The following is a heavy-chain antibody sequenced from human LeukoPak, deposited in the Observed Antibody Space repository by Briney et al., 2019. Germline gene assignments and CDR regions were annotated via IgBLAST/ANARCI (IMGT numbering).Heavy chain of an antibody. D-gene: IGHD3-16*01. CDR3: ASDLYLGY. Sequence: AGGSLRLSCVASGFTVSTNYMTWVRQAPGKGLEWVSVIYSDGGTYYSDSVKGRFTVSRDNAKNTLYLQMNSLRAEDTAVYYCASDLYLGYGGQGTLVTVSS. V-gene: IGHV3-53*01. CDR2: IYSDGGT. CDR1: GFTVSTNY. J-gene: IGHJ4*02.